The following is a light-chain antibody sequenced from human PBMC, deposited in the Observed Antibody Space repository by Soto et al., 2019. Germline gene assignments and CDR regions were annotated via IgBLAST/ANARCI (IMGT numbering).Light chain of an antibody. CDR1: QSVSSN. CDR3: QQYNNWLTWT. CDR2: GAS. J-gene: IGKJ1*01. Sequence: EIVMTQSPATLSVSPVERATLSCRASQSVSSNLAWYQQKPGQAPRLLIYGASTRATGIPARFSGSGSGTEFTLTISSLQSEDFAVYYCQQYNNWLTWTFGQGTKVEIK. V-gene: IGKV3-15*01.